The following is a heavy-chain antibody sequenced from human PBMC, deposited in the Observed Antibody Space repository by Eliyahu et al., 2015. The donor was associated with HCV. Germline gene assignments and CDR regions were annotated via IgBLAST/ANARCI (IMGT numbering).Heavy chain of an antibody. J-gene: IGHJ4*02. Sequence: ELQLVESGGGLVQPGGSXGPXCSSXGCPXLRLSMHWVRQAPGKGLEYVSSITHNGEYTFYARSVKGRFTISRDDSKSTVYLQMNRLTPGDTAVYHCVKELITIGHYTNYVLDVWGQGALVTVSS. V-gene: IGHV3-64D*06. CDR3: VKELITIGHYTNYVLDV. CDR1: GCPXLRLS. D-gene: IGHD3-16*01. CDR2: ITHNGEYT.